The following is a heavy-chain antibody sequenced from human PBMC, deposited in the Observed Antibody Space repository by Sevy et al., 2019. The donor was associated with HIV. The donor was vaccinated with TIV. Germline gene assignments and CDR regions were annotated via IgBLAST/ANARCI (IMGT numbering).Heavy chain of an antibody. J-gene: IGHJ3*01. CDR3: GTGDAYDV. V-gene: IGHV3-15*06. CDR2: ITRKIDGETT. Sequence: GGSLRLSCAASGFTFSNSFMSWARQAPGRGLEWVGRITRKIDGETTLYAALVKGRFTISRDDSRNTMYLQMDSLKIEDTAMYYCGTGDAYDVSGQGTTVTVSS. D-gene: IGHD7-27*01. CDR1: GFTFSNSF.